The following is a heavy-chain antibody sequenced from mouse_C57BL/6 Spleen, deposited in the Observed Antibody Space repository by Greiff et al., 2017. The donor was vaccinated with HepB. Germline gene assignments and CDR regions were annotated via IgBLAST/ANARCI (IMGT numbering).Heavy chain of an antibody. V-gene: IGHV1-85*01. CDR3: ARAGLITTVVATRYYAMDY. Sequence: QVQLQQSGPELVKPGASVKLSCKASGYTFTSYDINWVKQRPGQGLEWIGWIYPSDGSTQYTEKFKGKATLTVDTSSSAAYMELHSLTSEDSAVYCCARAGLITTVVATRYYAMDYWGQGTSVTVSS. CDR1: GYTFTSYD. J-gene: IGHJ4*01. D-gene: IGHD1-1*01. CDR2: IYPSDGST.